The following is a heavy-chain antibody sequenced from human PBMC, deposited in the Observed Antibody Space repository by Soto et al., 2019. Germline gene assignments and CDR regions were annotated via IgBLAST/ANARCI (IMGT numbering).Heavy chain of an antibody. Sequence: PSETLSLTCTVSGGSINSNNYYWAWIRQPPGKGLAWIASIYYDGSTYYNPSLKSRVSISVDTSKNHFSLKLTSATAADTAVYYCAKVVVAATRHTDFDSWGQGNLVTVSS. CDR1: GGSINSNNYY. D-gene: IGHD2-15*01. J-gene: IGHJ4*02. CDR3: AKVVVAATRHTDFDS. CDR2: IYYDGST. V-gene: IGHV4-39*02.